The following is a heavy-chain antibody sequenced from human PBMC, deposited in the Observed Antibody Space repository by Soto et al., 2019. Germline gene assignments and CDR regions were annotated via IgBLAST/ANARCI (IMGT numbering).Heavy chain of an antibody. D-gene: IGHD6-6*01. V-gene: IGHV4-34*01. Sequence: PSETLSLTCAVYGGSFSGYYWSWIRQPPGKGLEWIGEINHSGSTNYNPSPKSRVTISVDTSKNQFSLKLSSVTAADTAVYYCARGRGIAARRNWFDPWGQGTLVTVSS. CDR2: INHSGST. CDR3: ARGRGIAARRNWFDP. CDR1: GGSFSGYY. J-gene: IGHJ5*02.